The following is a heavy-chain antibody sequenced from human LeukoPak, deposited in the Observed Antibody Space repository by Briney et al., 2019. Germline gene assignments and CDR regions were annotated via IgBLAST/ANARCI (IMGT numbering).Heavy chain of an antibody. V-gene: IGHV3-21*01. CDR1: GFTLSSYS. J-gene: IGHJ4*02. CDR2: ISSSSSYI. CDR3: ATDPPLSYYDSGSYLN. D-gene: IGHD3-10*01. Sequence: GGSLRLSCAASGFTLSSYSMNWVRQAPGKGLEWVSSISSSSSYIYYADSVKGRFTISRDNAKDSLYLQMNSLRAEDTPVYYCATDPPLSYYDSGSYLNWGQGTLVTVSS.